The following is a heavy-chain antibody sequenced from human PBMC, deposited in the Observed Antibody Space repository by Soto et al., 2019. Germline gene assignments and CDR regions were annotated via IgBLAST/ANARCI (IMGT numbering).Heavy chain of an antibody. CDR3: ARDRAKWLHLGDAFDI. J-gene: IGHJ3*02. CDR2: IYTSGST. V-gene: IGHV4-4*07. Sequence: QVQLQESGPGLVKPSETLSLTCTVSGGSISSYYWSWIRQPAGKGLEWIGRIYTSGSTNYNPSRKSRVTMSVDTSKNQFSLKLSSVTAADTAVYYCARDRAKWLHLGDAFDIWGQGTMVTVSS. CDR1: GGSISSYY. D-gene: IGHD3-16*01.